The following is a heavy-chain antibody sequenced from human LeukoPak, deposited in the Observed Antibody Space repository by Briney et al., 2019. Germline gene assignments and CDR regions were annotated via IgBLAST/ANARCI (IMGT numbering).Heavy chain of an antibody. V-gene: IGHV3-66*01. Sequence: GGSLRLSCAASGFSVGRSYMNWVRQAPGRGLEWVSVIYSSGSAFYADSVKDRFITSRDNSKNTLFLQMNRLTGEDTAVYYCSRDTHDDFWSGFSETWGQGTLVTVSS. CDR3: SRDTHDDFWSGFSET. D-gene: IGHD3-3*01. J-gene: IGHJ5*02. CDR2: IYSSGSA. CDR1: GFSVGRSY.